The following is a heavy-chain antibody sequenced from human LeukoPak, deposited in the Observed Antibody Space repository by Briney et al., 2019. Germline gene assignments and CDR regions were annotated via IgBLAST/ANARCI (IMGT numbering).Heavy chain of an antibody. CDR2: IFHSGST. Sequence: SETLSLTCTVSGGSVSSSGYYWGWIRQPPGKGLEWIGGIFHSGSTYYNPSLKSRVTISVDTSKNQFSLKLSSVTAADTAVYYCARNRGSSRGGRVYSQGQFDYWGQGTLVTVSS. CDR1: GGSVSSSGYY. V-gene: IGHV4-39*01. D-gene: IGHD3-10*01. J-gene: IGHJ4*02. CDR3: ARNRGSSRGGRVYSQGQFDY.